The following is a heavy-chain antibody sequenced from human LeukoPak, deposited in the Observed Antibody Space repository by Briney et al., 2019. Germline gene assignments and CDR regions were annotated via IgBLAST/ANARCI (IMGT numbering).Heavy chain of an antibody. CDR3: ARDLVGATSLDY. D-gene: IGHD1-26*01. J-gene: IGHJ4*02. CDR2: INPNSGGT. CDR1: GYTFTGYY. Sequence: APVEVSCKASGYTFTGYYMHWVRQAPGQGLEWMGWINPNSGGTNYAQKFQGRVTMTRDTSISTAYMELSRLRSDDTAVYYCARDLVGATSLDYWGQGTLVTVSS. V-gene: IGHV1-2*02.